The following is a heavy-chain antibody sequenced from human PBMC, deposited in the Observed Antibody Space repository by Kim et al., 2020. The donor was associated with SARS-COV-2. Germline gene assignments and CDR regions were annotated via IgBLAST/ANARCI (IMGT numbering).Heavy chain of an antibody. Sequence: PSLESRVTISVDTSKNQFSLKLSSVTAADTAVYYCARFKAVISYYYGMDVWGQGTTVTVSS. V-gene: IGHV4-59*01. CDR3: ARFKAVISYYYGMDV. J-gene: IGHJ6*02.